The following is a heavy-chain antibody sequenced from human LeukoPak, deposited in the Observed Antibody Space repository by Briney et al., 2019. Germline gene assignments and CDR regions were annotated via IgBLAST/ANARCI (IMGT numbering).Heavy chain of an antibody. D-gene: IGHD2-2*02. CDR1: GYTFTSYG. CDR2: ISAYNGNT. Sequence: ASVKVSCKASGYTFTSYGISWVRQAPGQGLEWMGWISAYNGNTNYAQKLQGRVTTTTDTSTSTAYMELRSLRSDDTAVYYCARESYCSSTSCYTEYYYYYMDVWGKGTTVTVSS. J-gene: IGHJ6*03. V-gene: IGHV1-18*01. CDR3: ARESYCSSTSCYTEYYYYYMDV.